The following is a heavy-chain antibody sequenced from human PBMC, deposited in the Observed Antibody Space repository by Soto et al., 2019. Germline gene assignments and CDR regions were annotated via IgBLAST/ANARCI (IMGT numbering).Heavy chain of an antibody. Sequence: GGSLRLSCAASGFTFSNAWMNWVRQAPGKGLEWVGRIKSKTDGGTTDYAAPVKGRFTISRDDSKNTLYLQMNSLKTEDTAVYYCTTEKGIAVAGTYDYWGQGTLVTVSS. V-gene: IGHV3-15*07. J-gene: IGHJ4*02. CDR1: GFTFSNAW. D-gene: IGHD6-19*01. CDR3: TTEKGIAVAGTYDY. CDR2: IKSKTDGGTT.